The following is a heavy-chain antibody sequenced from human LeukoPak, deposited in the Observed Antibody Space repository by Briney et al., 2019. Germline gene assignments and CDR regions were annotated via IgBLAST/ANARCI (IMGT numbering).Heavy chain of an antibody. CDR3: ARVGDILTGYPDY. V-gene: IGHV4-31*03. Sequence: SQTLSLTCTVSGGSISSGGYYWSWIRQHPGKGLEWIGYIYYSGSTYYNPSLKSRVTISVDTSKNQFSLKLSSVTAADTAVYYCARVGDILTGYPDYWGQGTLVTVSS. D-gene: IGHD3-9*01. J-gene: IGHJ4*02. CDR2: IYYSGST. CDR1: GGSISSGGYY.